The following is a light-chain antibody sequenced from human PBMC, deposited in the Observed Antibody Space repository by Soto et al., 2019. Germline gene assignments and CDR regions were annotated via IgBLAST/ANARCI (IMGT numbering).Light chain of an antibody. CDR2: KNN. V-gene: IGLV1-47*01. CDR1: GSNIGSNY. CDR3: AAWDDSLSGHL. J-gene: IGLJ1*01. Sequence: QSVLTQPPSASGTPGQQVSISCSGSGSNIGSNYVYWYQQLPGTAPKLLMYKNNQRPSGVPDRFSGSKSDTSASLAISGLRSEDEADYYCAAWDDSLSGHLFGTGTKVTVL.